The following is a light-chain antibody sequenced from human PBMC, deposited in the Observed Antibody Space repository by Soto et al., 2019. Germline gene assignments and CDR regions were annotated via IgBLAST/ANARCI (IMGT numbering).Light chain of an antibody. V-gene: IGLV2-14*01. CDR3: SSYTSRNTYV. CDR2: DVS. CDR1: SSDVGGYTF. J-gene: IGLJ1*01. Sequence: QSALTQPASVSASPGQSIAISCTGTSSDVGGYTFVSWYQQHPGKAPKLMIYDVSNRPSGISNRFSGSKSGNTASLSFSGLQAEDEADYYCSSYTSRNTYVFGTGTKVTVL.